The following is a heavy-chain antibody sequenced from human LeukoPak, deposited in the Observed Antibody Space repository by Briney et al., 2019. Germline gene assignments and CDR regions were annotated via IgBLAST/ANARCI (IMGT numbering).Heavy chain of an antibody. CDR1: GGSFSGYY. D-gene: IGHD3-10*01. CDR2: INHSGST. J-gene: IGHJ4*02. Sequence: SETLSLTCAVYGGSFSGYYWSWIRQPPGKGLEWIGEINHSGSTNYNPSLKSRVTISVDTSKNQFSLKLSSVTAADTAVYYCARRIPDYYGSGSYYPWGQGTLVTVSS. CDR3: ARRIPDYYGSGSYYP. V-gene: IGHV4-34*01.